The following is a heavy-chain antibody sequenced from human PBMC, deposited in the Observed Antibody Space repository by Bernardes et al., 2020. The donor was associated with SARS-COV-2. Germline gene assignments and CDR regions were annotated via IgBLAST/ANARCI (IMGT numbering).Heavy chain of an antibody. CDR3: AKDYETGELGIAVEGYCGH. CDR1: GFTFDDFA. J-gene: IGHJ4*02. Sequence: GGSLRLSCAASGFTFDDFAMHWVRHSPGKGLEWVSGISRNSGSIGYAASVKGRFTISRDNAKNSLYLQMNSLRPDDTALYYCAKDYETGELGIAVEGYCGHWGQGTLVTVSS. V-gene: IGHV3-9*01. D-gene: IGHD6-19*01. CDR2: ISRNSGSI.